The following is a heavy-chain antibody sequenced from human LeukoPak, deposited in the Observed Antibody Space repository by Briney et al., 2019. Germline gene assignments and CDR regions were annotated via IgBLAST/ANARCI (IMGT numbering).Heavy chain of an antibody. CDR2: INPNSGDT. CDR3: ATTPYDHWFDP. CDR1: GYIFTGYY. D-gene: IGHD2-21*01. J-gene: IGHJ5*02. Sequence: ASVKVSCKASGYIFTGYYMHWVRQAPGQGLEWMGWINPNSGDTNYAQKFQGRVTMTRDTSISTAYMELSRLRSDDTAVYYCATTPYDHWFDPWGQGTLVTVSS. V-gene: IGHV1-2*02.